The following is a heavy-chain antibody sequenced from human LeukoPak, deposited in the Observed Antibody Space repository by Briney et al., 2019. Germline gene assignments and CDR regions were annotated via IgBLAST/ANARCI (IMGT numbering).Heavy chain of an antibody. CDR3: ARYDDSVGYYLGGY. CDR1: GFTFSSYW. CDR2: IKQDGSEK. J-gene: IGHJ4*02. D-gene: IGHD3-22*01. V-gene: IGHV3-7*01. Sequence: QPGGSLRLSCAGSGFTFSSYWMSWVRQAPGKGLEWVANIKQDGSEKYYVDSVKGRFTISRDNAKNSLYLQMNSLRADDTAVYCCARYDDSVGYYLGGYWGQGTLVTVSS.